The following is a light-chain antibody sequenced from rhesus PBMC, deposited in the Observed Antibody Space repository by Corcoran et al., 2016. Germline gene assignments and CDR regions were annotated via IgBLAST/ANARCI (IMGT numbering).Light chain of an antibody. CDR3: QHGYGTPLT. V-gene: IGKV1-74*01. CDR1: ENVNTY. J-gene: IGKJ4*01. CDR2: KAS. Sequence: DIQMTQSPSSLSASVGDRVTITCRASENVNTYLNWYQQKPGKAPKLLVYKASTLQSGVPSRFSGSGSGTDYTFTISSLQPEDVATYYCQHGYGTPLTFGGGTKVELK.